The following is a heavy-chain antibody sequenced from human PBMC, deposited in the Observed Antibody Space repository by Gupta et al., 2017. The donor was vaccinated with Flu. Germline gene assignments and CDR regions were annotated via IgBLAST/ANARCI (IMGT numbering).Heavy chain of an antibody. V-gene: IGHV4-59*08. CDR3: ARNYFDSSGWRPWDY. D-gene: IGHD3-22*01. CDR1: GISISSYY. J-gene: IGHJ4*02. Sequence: QVQLQESGPGLVKSSETLSLTCTLSGISISSYYWHWLRQSPGKGLEWIGYIHYSGGTNYNPSLKSRATISVDMSMNQFSLKLSSVTAADTAFYYCARNYFDSSGWRPWDYWGQGALVTVSS. CDR2: IHYSGGT.